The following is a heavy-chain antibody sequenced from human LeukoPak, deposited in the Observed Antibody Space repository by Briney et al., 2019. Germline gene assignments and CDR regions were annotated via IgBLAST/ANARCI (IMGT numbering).Heavy chain of an antibody. CDR1: GYSISSGHY. J-gene: IGHJ4*02. CDR3: ARAPFIQSDYGGSFDY. CDR2: IFHSGST. Sequence: PSETLSLTCTVSGYSISSGHYWGWIRQPPGQGLEWIGSIFHSGSTYYNPSLKSRVTISVDTSKNQFSLKLSSVTAADTAAYYCARAPFIQSDYGGSFDYWGQGTLVTVSS. V-gene: IGHV4-38-2*02. D-gene: IGHD4-23*01.